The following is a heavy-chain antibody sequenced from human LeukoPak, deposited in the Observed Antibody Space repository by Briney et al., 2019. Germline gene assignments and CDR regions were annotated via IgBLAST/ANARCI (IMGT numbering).Heavy chain of an antibody. D-gene: IGHD4-17*01. CDR1: GFTFSSYG. CDR2: ISGSGGST. J-gene: IGHJ4*02. Sequence: PGGSLRLSCAASGFTFSSYGMSWVRQAPGKGLEWVSAISGSGGSTYYADSVKGRFTISRGNSKNTACLQMNSLKTEDTAVYYCTRPGDDVGDYWGQGTLVTVSS. V-gene: IGHV3-23*01. CDR3: TRPGDDVGDY.